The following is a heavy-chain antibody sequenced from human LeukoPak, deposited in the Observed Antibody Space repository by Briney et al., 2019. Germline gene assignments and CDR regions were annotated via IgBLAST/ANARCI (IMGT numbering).Heavy chain of an antibody. CDR2: IYPGDSDT. Sequence: GESLKISCKGSGYSFTSYWIGWVRQIPGKGLEWMGIIYPGDSDTRYSPSFQGQVTISADKSISTAYLQWSSLKASDTAMYYCARRYCSSTSCYYFFDYWGQGTLVTVSS. CDR1: GYSFTSYW. D-gene: IGHD2-2*01. J-gene: IGHJ4*02. CDR3: ARRYCSSTSCYYFFDY. V-gene: IGHV5-51*01.